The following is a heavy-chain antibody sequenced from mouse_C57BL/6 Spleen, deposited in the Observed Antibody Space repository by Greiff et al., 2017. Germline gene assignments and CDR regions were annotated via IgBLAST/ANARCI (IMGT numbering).Heavy chain of an antibody. CDR3: ARVAYYSNSFAY. D-gene: IGHD2-5*01. Sequence: QVQLQQPGAELVKPGASVKMSCKASGYTFTSYWITWVKQRPGQGLEWIGDIYPGSGSTNYNEKFTSKATLTVDTSSSTAYMQLSSLTSEDSAVYYCARVAYYSNSFAYWGQGTLVTVSA. CDR1: GYTFTSYW. CDR2: IYPGSGST. V-gene: IGHV1-55*01. J-gene: IGHJ3*01.